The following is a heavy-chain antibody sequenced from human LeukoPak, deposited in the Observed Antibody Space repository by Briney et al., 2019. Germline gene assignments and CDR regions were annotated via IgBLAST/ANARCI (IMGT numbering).Heavy chain of an antibody. D-gene: IGHD6-19*01. Sequence: SETLSLTCLVSGASITSYDWSWIRQSAGKGLEYIGHIYSSGRTNYNPSLKSRVSISVDTSKNHFSLKLSSVTAADTAVYYCATWAGTKYSSGWHPPLDFWGQGTLVTVSS. J-gene: IGHJ4*02. CDR2: IYSSGRT. CDR3: ATWAGTKYSSGWHPPLDF. V-gene: IGHV4-4*07. CDR1: GASITSYD.